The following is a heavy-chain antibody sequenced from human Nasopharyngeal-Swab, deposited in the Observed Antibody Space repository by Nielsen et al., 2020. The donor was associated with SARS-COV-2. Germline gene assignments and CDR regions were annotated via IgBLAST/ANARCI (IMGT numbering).Heavy chain of an antibody. J-gene: IGHJ4*02. CDR3: ARGWASLDS. V-gene: IGHV3-7*01. Sequence: GESLKISCAASGFTFSSYWMSWVRQAPGKGLEWVANIKLDGKEKYYVDSVKGRFSISRDNAKNSLSLQMNSLRADDTAVYYCARGWASLDSWGQGTLVTVSS. CDR2: IKLDGKEK. CDR1: GFTFSSYW. D-gene: IGHD6-13*01.